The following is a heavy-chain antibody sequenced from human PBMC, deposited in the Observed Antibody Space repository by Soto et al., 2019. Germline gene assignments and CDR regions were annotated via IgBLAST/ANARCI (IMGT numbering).Heavy chain of an antibody. V-gene: IGHV1-69*04. D-gene: IGHD5-12*01. CDR1: GGTFSSYT. J-gene: IGHJ4*02. CDR3: ARESPHGSGYDLVDY. Sequence: ASVKVSCKASGGTFSSYTISWVRQAPGQGLEWMGRIIPILGIANYAQKFQGRVTITADKSTSTAYMELSSLRSEDTAVYYCARESPHGSGYDLVDYWGQGTLVTVSS. CDR2: IIPILGIA.